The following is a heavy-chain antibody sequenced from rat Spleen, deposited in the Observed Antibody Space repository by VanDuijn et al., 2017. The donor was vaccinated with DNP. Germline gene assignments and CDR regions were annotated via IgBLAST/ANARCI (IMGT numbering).Heavy chain of an antibody. CDR3: ARDNYGGYY. V-gene: IGHV5-22*01. D-gene: IGHD1-11*01. Sequence: EVQLVESGGGLVQPGRSLKLSCTASGFTFSDYYMAWVRQAPTKGLEWVASISYDGSSTYYRDSVKGRFTISRDNAKNTLYLQMNSLKSEDTATYYCARDNYGGYYWGHGVMVTVSS. CDR2: ISYDGSST. J-gene: IGHJ2*01. CDR1: GFTFSDYY.